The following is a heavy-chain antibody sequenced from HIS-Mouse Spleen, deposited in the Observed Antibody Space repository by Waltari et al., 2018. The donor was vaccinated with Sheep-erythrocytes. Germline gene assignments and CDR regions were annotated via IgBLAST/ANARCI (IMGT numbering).Heavy chain of an antibody. Sequence: EVQLVESGGGLINPGRYLRLSWAASVFPLAVYAVHWCRQAPGKGLEWVSGISWNSGSIGYADSVKGRFTISRDNAKNSLYLQMNSLRAEDTALYYCAKDISRNIVVVPAAVGDYWGQGTLVTVSS. D-gene: IGHD2-2*01. CDR2: ISWNSGSI. J-gene: IGHJ4*02. CDR1: VFPLAVYA. CDR3: AKDISRNIVVVPAAVGDY. V-gene: IGHV3-9*01.